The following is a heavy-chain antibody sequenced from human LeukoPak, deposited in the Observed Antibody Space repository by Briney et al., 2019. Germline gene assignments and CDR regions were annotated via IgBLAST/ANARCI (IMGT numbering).Heavy chain of an antibody. CDR3: ARDPGYSSSWPNPFDY. CDR2: ISSSSSYI. Sequence: GGSLRLSCAASGFTFSSYSMNWVRQAPGKGLEWVSSISSSSSYIYYADSVKGRFTISRDNAKNSLYLQMNSLRAEDTAVYYCARDPGYSSSWPNPFDYWGQGTLVTVSS. D-gene: IGHD6-13*01. J-gene: IGHJ4*02. CDR1: GFTFSSYS. V-gene: IGHV3-21*01.